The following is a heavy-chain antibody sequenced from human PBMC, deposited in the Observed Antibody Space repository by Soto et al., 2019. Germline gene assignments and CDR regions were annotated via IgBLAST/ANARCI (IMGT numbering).Heavy chain of an antibody. CDR2: IWYDGSNK. CDR3: ARDQGSGSYTPHYYYYGMDV. V-gene: IGHV3-33*01. Sequence: GGSLRLSCAASGFTFSSYGMHWVRQAPGKGLEWVAVIWYDGSNKYYADSVKGRFTISRDNSKNTLYLQMNSLRAEDTAVYYCARDQGSGSYTPHYYYYGMDVWGQGTTVTVSS. D-gene: IGHD3-10*01. J-gene: IGHJ6*02. CDR1: GFTFSSYG.